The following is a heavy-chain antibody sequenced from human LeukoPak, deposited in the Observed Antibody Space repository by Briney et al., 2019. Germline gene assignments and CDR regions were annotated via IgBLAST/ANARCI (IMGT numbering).Heavy chain of an antibody. V-gene: IGHV3-9*01. CDR1: GFSFDDFA. D-gene: IGHD5-12*01. Sequence: GGSLRLSCAASGFSFDDFAMHWVRQAPGKGLEGVSSVSWNSGNIDYADSVKGRFTISRDNAQNSLYLQMNSLRAEDTALYFCARLSGSGRFDYWGQGTLVTVSS. CDR3: ARLSGSGRFDY. J-gene: IGHJ4*02. CDR2: VSWNSGNI.